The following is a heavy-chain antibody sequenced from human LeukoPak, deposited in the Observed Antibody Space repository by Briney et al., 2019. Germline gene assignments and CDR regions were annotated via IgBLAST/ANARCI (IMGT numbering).Heavy chain of an antibody. Sequence: SETLSLTCAVYGGSFSGYYWSWIRQPPGKGLEWIGEINHSGGTNYNPSLKSRVTISVDTSKNQFSLKLSSVTAADTAVYYCARGRGSGWLFDYWGQGTLVTVSS. J-gene: IGHJ4*02. V-gene: IGHV4-34*01. CDR1: GGSFSGYY. D-gene: IGHD6-19*01. CDR3: ARGRGSGWLFDY. CDR2: INHSGGT.